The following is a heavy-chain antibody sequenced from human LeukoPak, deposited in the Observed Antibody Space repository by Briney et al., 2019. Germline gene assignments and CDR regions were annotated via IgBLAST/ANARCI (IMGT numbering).Heavy chain of an antibody. CDR3: ARQEIAVAGTLERDY. D-gene: IGHD6-19*01. Sequence: KTSETLSLTCTVSGGSISSGSYYWSWIRQPPGKGLEWIGEINHSGSTNYNPSLKSRVTISVDTSKDQFSLKLSSVTAADTAVYYCARQEIAVAGTLERDYWGQGTLVTVSS. CDR1: GGSISSGSYY. J-gene: IGHJ4*02. CDR2: INHSGST. V-gene: IGHV4-39*01.